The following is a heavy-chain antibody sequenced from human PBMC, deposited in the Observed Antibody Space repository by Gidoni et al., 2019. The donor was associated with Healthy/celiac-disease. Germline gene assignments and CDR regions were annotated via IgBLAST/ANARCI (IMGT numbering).Heavy chain of an antibody. D-gene: IGHD4-17*01. CDR3: ARGSVGTSYGENNWFDP. J-gene: IGHJ5*02. CDR1: GYTFTGYD. V-gene: IGHV1-2*02. Sequence: QVQLVQSGAEVTKHGASVKVSCKASGYTFTGYDMHWVRQAPGQGLEWMGWINPNSGGTNYAQKFQGRVTMTRDTSISTAYMELSRLRSDDTAVYYCARGSVGTSYGENNWFDPWGQGTLVTVSS. CDR2: INPNSGGT.